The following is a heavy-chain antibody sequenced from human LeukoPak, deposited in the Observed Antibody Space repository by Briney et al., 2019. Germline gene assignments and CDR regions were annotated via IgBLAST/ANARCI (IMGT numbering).Heavy chain of an antibody. D-gene: IGHD1-7*01. CDR1: GFTFSSSA. J-gene: IGHJ4*02. CDR3: AKEGGTGTRFDY. Sequence: GGSLRLSCAASGFTFSSSAMSWVRQAPGKGLYWVSAISGSGTGTYYADSVKGRFTIYRDNSKNTLYLQMNSLRAEDTAVYYCAKEGGTGTRFDYWGQGTLVTVSS. V-gene: IGHV3-23*01. CDR2: ISGSGTGT.